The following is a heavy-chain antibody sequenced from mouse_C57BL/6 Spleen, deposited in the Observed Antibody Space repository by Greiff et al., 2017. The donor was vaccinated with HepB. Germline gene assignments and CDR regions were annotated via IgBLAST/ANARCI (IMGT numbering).Heavy chain of an antibody. CDR1: GFSLTSYG. D-gene: IGHD1-1*01. Sequence: VQLQESGPGLVAPSQSLSITCTVSGFSLTSYGVSWVRQPPGKGLEWLGVIWGDGSTNYHSALISRLSISKDNSKSQVFLKLSSLQTDDTATYYCAKPNYYGSSGYFDVWGTGTTVTVSS. V-gene: IGHV2-3*01. J-gene: IGHJ1*03. CDR2: IWGDGST. CDR3: AKPNYYGSSGYFDV.